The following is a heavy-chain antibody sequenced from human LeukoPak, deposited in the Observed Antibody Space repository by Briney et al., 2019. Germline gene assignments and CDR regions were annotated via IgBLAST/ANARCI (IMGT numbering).Heavy chain of an antibody. J-gene: IGHJ4*02. V-gene: IGHV3-23*01. CDR1: GFTFSSYA. Sequence: GGSLRLSCAASGFTFSSYAMSWARQAPGKGLEWVSAISGSGGSTYYADSVKGRFTISRDNSKNTLYLQMNSPRAEDTAVYYCAKLTLWGRPTGVGATLFDYWGQGTLVTVSS. CDR3: AKLTLWGRPTGVGATLFDY. D-gene: IGHD1-26*01. CDR2: ISGSGGST.